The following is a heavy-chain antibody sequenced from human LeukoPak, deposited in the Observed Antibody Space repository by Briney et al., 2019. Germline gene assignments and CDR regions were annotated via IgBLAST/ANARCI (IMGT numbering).Heavy chain of an antibody. CDR1: GFTFRNYW. D-gene: IGHD6-19*01. CDR2: INEGGNEK. CDR3: ARGRRWSSGCDY. V-gene: IGHV3-7*03. Sequence: PGGSLRLSCAASGFTFRNYWMSWVRQVPGKGLEWVVNINEGGNEKNYVDSVKGRFTASRDNAQNSLYLQMNSLRVEDTAVYYCARGRRWSSGCDYWGQGTLVTVSS. J-gene: IGHJ4*02.